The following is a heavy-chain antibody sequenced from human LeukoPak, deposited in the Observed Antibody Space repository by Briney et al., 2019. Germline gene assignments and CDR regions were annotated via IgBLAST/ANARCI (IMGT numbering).Heavy chain of an antibody. Sequence: GGSLKISCQGSGYSFSTYWIGWVHPMPGKGLEWMGIIYPGDSDTKYSPSFQGQITISADKSLSTAYLQWSSLKASDTAMYYCARSHCSGDCYSEAFDIWGQGTMVTVSS. CDR3: ARSHCSGDCYSEAFDI. D-gene: IGHD2-21*02. CDR1: GYSFSTYW. CDR2: IYPGDSDT. J-gene: IGHJ3*02. V-gene: IGHV5-51*07.